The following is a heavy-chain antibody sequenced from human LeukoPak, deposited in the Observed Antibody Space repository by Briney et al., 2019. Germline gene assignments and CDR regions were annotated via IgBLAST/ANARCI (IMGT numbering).Heavy chain of an antibody. J-gene: IGHJ3*02. CDR3: AKDRGGRDRGPFDI. CDR1: GFTLSSYW. Sequence: GGSLRLSWAASGFTLSSYWIHWVRQAPGKGLEWVSGISWNSGSIGYADSVKGRFTISRDNAKNSLYLQMNSLRAEDTALYYCAKDRGGRDRGPFDIWGQGTMVTVSS. D-gene: IGHD6-25*01. CDR2: ISWNSGSI. V-gene: IGHV3-9*01.